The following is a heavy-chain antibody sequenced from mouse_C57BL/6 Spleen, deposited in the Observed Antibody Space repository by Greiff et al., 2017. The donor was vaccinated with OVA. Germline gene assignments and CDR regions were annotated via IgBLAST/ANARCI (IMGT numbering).Heavy chain of an antibody. Sequence: VQLQESGPELVKPGASVKISCKASGYAFSSSWMNWVKQRPGKGLEWIGRIYPGDGDTNYNGKFKGKATLTADKSSSTAYMQLSSLTSEDSAVYFCARGGVVEEAWFAYWGQGTLVTVSA. CDR3: ARGGVVEEAWFAY. CDR2: IYPGDGDT. D-gene: IGHD1-1*01. V-gene: IGHV1-82*01. J-gene: IGHJ3*01. CDR1: GYAFSSSW.